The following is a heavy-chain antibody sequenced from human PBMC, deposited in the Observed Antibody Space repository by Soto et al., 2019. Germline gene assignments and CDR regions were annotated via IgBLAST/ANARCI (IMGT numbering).Heavy chain of an antibody. CDR3: ARVLDYGSGSYSPYGMDV. J-gene: IGHJ6*02. Sequence: QVQLVQSGAEVKKPGSSVKVSCKTSGVSFNNNGIGWVRQAPGHGLEWMGGVSPPFRTSNYARKFQGRISITSDASTGTVNMALSSLTSDDTAQYYCARVLDYGSGSYSPYGMDVWGQGTTVTVSS. V-gene: IGHV1-69*01. CDR2: VSPPFRTS. CDR1: GVSFNNNG. D-gene: IGHD3-10*01.